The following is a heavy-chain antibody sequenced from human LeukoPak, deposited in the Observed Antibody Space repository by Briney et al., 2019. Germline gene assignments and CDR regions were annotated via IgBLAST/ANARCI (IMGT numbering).Heavy chain of an antibody. CDR2: IYSGGST. V-gene: IGHV3-53*01. D-gene: IGHD3-10*01. CDR3: ARAPDRSGSYYGGFDI. Sequence: GGSLRLSCAASGFTVSSSYMNWVRQAPGKGLEWVSVIYSGGSTYYADSVKGRFTISRDNSKNMLYLQMNSLRAEDTAVYYCARAPDRSGSYYGGFDIWGQGTMVTVSS. CDR1: GFTVSSSY. J-gene: IGHJ3*02.